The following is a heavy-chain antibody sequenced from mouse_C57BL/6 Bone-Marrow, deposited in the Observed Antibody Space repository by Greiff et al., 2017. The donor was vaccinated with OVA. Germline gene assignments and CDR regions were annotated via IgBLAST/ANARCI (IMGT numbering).Heavy chain of an antibody. V-gene: IGHV1-26*01. CDR3: ARRGVANRGYYAMDY. J-gene: IGHJ4*01. CDR2: INPNNGGT. CDR1: GYTFTDYY. D-gene: IGHD1-1*01. Sequence: EVQLQQSGPELVKPGASVKISCKASGYTFTDYYMNWVKQSHGKSLEWIGDINPNNGGTSYNQKFKGKATLTVDKSSSTAYMELRSLTSEDSAVYYCARRGVANRGYYAMDYWGQGTSVTVSS.